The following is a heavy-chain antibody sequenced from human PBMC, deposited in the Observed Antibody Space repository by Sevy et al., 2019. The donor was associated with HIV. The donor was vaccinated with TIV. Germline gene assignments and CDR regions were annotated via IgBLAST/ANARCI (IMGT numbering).Heavy chain of an antibody. Sequence: GGSLRLSCAASGFTFSSYWMSWVRQAPGKGLEWVANINEDGSVIYYVDSVKGRFTISRDKAKNSLYLQMNSLTAEDTAVYYCSRAEDYWGQGTLVTVSS. CDR2: INEDGSVI. V-gene: IGHV3-7*04. CDR1: GFTFSSYW. CDR3: SRAEDY. J-gene: IGHJ4*02.